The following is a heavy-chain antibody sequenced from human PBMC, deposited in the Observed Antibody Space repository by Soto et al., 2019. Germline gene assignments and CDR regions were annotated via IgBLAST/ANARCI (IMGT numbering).Heavy chain of an antibody. V-gene: IGHV3-21*01. CDR3: ARSDCTSTSCYVVWFDP. CDR1: GFSFSNYG. D-gene: IGHD2-2*01. CDR2: ISSSSSYI. J-gene: IGHJ5*02. Sequence: EVQLVESGGGLVKPGGSLRLSCAASGFSFSNYGMNWVRQAPGKGLEWVSSISSSSSYISYADSVKGRFTISRDNAKNSVYLRMNSLRAEDTAVYYCARSDCTSTSCYVVWFDPWGQGTLVTVSS.